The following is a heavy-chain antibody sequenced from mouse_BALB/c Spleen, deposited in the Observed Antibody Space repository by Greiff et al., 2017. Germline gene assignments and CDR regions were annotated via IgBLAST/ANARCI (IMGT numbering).Heavy chain of an antibody. D-gene: IGHD2-4*01. CDR2: IWAGGST. J-gene: IGHJ4*01. CDR1: GFSLTSYG. Sequence: VKLVESGPGLVAPSQSLSITCTVSGFSLTSYGVHWVRQPPGKGLEWLGVIWAGGSTNYNSALMSRLSISKDNSKSQVFLKMNSLQTDDTAMYYCAREDDYDGYYAMDYWGQGTSVTVSS. CDR3: AREDDYDGYYAMDY. V-gene: IGHV2-9*02.